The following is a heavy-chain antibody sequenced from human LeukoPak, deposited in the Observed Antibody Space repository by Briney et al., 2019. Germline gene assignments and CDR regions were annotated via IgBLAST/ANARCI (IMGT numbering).Heavy chain of an antibody. Sequence: GGSLRLSCAASGFTLSYYGMHWVRQAPGKGLEWVAFTRYDRNNQYYADSLKGRFTISRDNSKNMLYLQMNSLPTEDTAVYYCVKYGGSCFSSLVLFDHWGQGPLVTVSS. V-gene: IGHV3-30*02. J-gene: IGHJ4*02. CDR2: TRYDRNNQ. CDR1: GFTLSYYG. D-gene: IGHD4-23*01. CDR3: VKYGGSCFSSLVLFDH.